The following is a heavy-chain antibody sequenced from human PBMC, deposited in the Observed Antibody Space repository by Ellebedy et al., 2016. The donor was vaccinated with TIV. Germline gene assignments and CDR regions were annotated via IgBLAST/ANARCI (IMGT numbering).Heavy chain of an antibody. V-gene: IGHV1-69*13. CDR3: ARDGAYYDSSGDAFDI. D-gene: IGHD3-22*01. CDR1: GGTFSSYA. Sequence: SVKVSXXASGGTFSSYAISWVRQAPGQGLEWMGGIIPIFGTANYAQKFQGRVTITADESTSTAYMELSSLRSEDTAVYYCARDGAYYDSSGDAFDIWGQGTMVTVSS. J-gene: IGHJ3*02. CDR2: IIPIFGTA.